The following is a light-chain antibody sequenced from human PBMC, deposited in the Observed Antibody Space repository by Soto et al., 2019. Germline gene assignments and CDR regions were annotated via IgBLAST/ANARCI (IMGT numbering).Light chain of an antibody. CDR2: SAN. J-gene: IGLJ2*01. CDR3: LLYFGGAQV. V-gene: IGLV7-43*01. Sequence: QTLVTQEPSLTVSPGGTVTLTCASSTGAVTNDNYPNWLQQKPGQAPRGLIYSANNRHSWTPARFSGSLLGGKAALTLSGVQPEDEGDYYCLLYFGGAQVFGGGTKLTVL. CDR1: TGAVTNDNY.